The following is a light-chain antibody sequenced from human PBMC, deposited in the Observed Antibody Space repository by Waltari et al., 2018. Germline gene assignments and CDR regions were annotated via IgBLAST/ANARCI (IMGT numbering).Light chain of an antibody. J-gene: IGLJ3*02. CDR2: KDI. V-gene: IGLV3-1*01. Sequence: SNELTQPPSVSVSPGQTASITCSGDILGSKYASWYQHKPGQSPLLVIYKDINRPSGVPELFSGSKSGNTATLTISGTQAMDDADYYCQALGSNRWVFGGGTKLTVL. CDR3: QALGSNRWV. CDR1: ILGSKY.